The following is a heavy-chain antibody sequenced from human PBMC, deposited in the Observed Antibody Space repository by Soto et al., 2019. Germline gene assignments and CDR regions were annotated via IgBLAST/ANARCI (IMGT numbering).Heavy chain of an antibody. Sequence: GGSLRLSCAASGFTFSSYAMHWVRQAPGKGLEWVAVISYDGSNKYYADSVKGRFTISRDNSKNTLYLQMNSLRAEDTAVYYCAREDYWGSYDWGQGTLVTVSS. CDR3: AREDYWGSYD. CDR2: ISYDGSNK. V-gene: IGHV3-30*04. D-gene: IGHD7-27*01. CDR1: GFTFSSYA. J-gene: IGHJ4*02.